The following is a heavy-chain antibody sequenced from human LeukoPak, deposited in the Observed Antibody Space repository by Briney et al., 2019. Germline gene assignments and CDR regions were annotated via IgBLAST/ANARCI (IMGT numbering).Heavy chain of an antibody. D-gene: IGHD3-10*01. CDR1: GGTFSTYA. J-gene: IGHJ3*02. V-gene: IGHV1-69*05. CDR3: ARGSDAFDI. CDR2: IIPIFGTT. Sequence: GASVKVSCKASGGTFSTYAIIWVRQAPGQGLEWMGGIIPIFGTTKYTQKFQGRVTITTDESTSTAYMELTSLRSEDTAVYYCARGSDAFDIWGQGTMVTVSS.